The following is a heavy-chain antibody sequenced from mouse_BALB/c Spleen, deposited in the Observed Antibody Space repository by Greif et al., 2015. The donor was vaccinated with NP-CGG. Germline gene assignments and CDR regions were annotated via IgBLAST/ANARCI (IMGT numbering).Heavy chain of an antibody. V-gene: IGHV1-7*01. D-gene: IGHD3-2*01. Sequence: VQLQQSGAELAKPGASVKMSCKASGYTFTSYWMHWVKQRPGQGPEWIGYINPSTGYTEYNQKFKDKATLTADKSSSTAYMQLSSLTSEDSAVYYCARRDSSGYGYWGQGTTLTVSS. CDR3: ARRDSSGYGY. CDR1: GYTFTSYW. CDR2: INPSTGYT. J-gene: IGHJ2*01.